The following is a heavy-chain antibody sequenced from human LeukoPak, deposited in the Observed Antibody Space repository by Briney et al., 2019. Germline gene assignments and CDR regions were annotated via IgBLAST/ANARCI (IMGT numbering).Heavy chain of an antibody. CDR2: IYYSGST. CDR3: AREVYGDYAH. CDR1: GGSISSYY. D-gene: IGHD4-17*01. Sequence: SETLSLTCTVSGGSISSYYWSWIRQPPGKGLEWIGYIYYSGSTNYNPSLKSRVTISVDTSKNQFSLKLSSVTAADTAVYYCAREVYGDYAHWGQGTLVTVSS. J-gene: IGHJ4*02. V-gene: IGHV4-59*01.